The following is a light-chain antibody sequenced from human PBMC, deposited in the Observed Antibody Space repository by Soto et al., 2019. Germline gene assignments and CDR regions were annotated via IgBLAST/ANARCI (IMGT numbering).Light chain of an antibody. Sequence: VQMNQSPSALSGSVGDRVTITCRASQTISSWLAWYQQKPGEAPKLLIYKASTLKSGVPSRFSGSGSGTEFTLTISSLQPDDFATYYCQHYNFYSEAFGQG. J-gene: IGKJ1*01. CDR3: QHYNFYSEA. CDR2: KAS. CDR1: QTISSW. V-gene: IGKV1-5*03.